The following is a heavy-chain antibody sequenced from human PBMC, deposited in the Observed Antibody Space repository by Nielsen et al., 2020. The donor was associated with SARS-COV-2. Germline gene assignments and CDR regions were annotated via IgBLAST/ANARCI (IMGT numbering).Heavy chain of an antibody. CDR3: AKAQIAAAGCDY. CDR2: IYYSGST. D-gene: IGHD6-13*01. Sequence: ESLKISCAASGFTFSDYYMSWIRQPPGKGLEWIGSIYYSGSTYYNPSLKSRVTISVDTSKNQFSLKLSSVTAADTAVYYCAKAQIAAAGCDYWGQGTLVTVSS. CDR1: GFTFSDYY. V-gene: IGHV4-38-2*01. J-gene: IGHJ4*02.